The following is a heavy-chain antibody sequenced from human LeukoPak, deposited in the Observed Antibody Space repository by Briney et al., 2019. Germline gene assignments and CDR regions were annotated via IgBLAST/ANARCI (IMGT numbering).Heavy chain of an antibody. CDR1: GFTFSLYG. Sequence: GSLRLSCAASGFTFSLYGMNWVRQAPGKGLEWVSYISEDTSIIHYADSVKGRFTISRDNAKNSLYLQMNSLRVVDTAVYYCARVDYVWGSYRFNYMAVWGKGTTVTVSS. D-gene: IGHD3-16*02. V-gene: IGHV3-48*01. CDR2: ISEDTSII. CDR3: ARVDYVWGSYRFNYMAV. J-gene: IGHJ6*03.